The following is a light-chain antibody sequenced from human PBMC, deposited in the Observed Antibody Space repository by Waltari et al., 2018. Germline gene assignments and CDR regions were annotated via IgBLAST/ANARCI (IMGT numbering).Light chain of an antibody. CDR2: EAN. J-gene: IGLJ2*01. CDR3: CSHAGSTIYVV. CDR1: SSDVGSYNF. Sequence: QSALTQPASVSGSPGQSITISCTGTSSDVGSYNFVSWYQHHPGKAPKLIIFEANKRPSGVSDRFSGSKSGNTASLTISGLQAEDEADYYCCSHAGSTIYVVFGGGTKLTVL. V-gene: IGLV2-23*01.